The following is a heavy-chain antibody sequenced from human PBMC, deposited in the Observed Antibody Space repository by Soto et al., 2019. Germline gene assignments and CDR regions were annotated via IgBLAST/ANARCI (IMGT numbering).Heavy chain of an antibody. CDR3: ARDQGIAAPEYYFDY. D-gene: IGHD6-6*01. CDR1: EFAFSDYY. CDR2: ISSSSSYT. V-gene: IGHV3-11*06. J-gene: IGHJ4*02. Sequence: GGSVRLSCAASEFAFSDYYMSWIRQAPGKGLEWVSYISSSSSYTNYADSVKGRFTISRDNAKNSLYLQMNSLRAEDTAVYYCARDQGIAAPEYYFDYWCQGTLVTVSS.